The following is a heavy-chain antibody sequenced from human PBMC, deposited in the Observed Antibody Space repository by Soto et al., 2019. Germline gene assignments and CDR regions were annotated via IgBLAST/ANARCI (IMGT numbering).Heavy chain of an antibody. V-gene: IGHV3-64D*06. Sequence: GGSLRLSCSASGFTFSSYSMHWVRQAPGKGLEYVSAINENGSGTYYADSVKGRFTISRDNSRNTLYLQMSSLRVEDTAVYFCVRDHPEWLCVWGQGTLVTVSS. CDR1: GFTFSSYS. J-gene: IGHJ4*02. CDR2: INENGSGT. D-gene: IGHD3-3*01. CDR3: VRDHPEWLCV.